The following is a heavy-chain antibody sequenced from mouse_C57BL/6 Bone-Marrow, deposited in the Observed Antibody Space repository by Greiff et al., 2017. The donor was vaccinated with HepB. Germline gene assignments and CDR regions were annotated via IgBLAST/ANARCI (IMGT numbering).Heavy chain of an antibody. J-gene: IGHJ2*01. CDR1: GFNFKNTY. D-gene: IGHD2-12*01. CDR2: IDPANGNT. Sequence: VQLQQSVAELVRPGASVKLSCTASGFNFKNTYMHWVKQRPEQGLEWIGRIDPANGNTKYAPKFQGKATITADTSSNTAYLQLSSLTSEDTAIYYCASLRRGGFDYWGQGTTLTVSS. CDR3: ASLRRGGFDY. V-gene: IGHV14-3*01.